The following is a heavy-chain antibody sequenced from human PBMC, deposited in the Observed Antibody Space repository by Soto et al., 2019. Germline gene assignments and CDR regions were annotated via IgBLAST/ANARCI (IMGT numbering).Heavy chain of an antibody. CDR3: ARARYYYDSSGYPAFDY. J-gene: IGHJ4*02. Sequence: QVQLVQSGAEVKKPGSSVKVSCKASGGTFSSYDISWVRQAPGQGLEWMGGIIPIFGTANYAQKFQGRVTITADESTSTAYMELSSLRSEDTAVYYCARARYYYDSSGYPAFDYWGQGTLVTVSS. CDR2: IIPIFGTA. D-gene: IGHD3-22*01. CDR1: GGTFSSYD. V-gene: IGHV1-69*01.